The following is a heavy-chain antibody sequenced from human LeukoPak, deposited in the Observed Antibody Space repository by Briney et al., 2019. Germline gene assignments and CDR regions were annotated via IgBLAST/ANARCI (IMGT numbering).Heavy chain of an antibody. V-gene: IGHV4-38-2*01. CDR1: TYSISSDYH. CDR2: IYRSGRT. D-gene: IGHD1-26*01. Sequence: PSETLSLTCAVSTYSISSDYHWAWIRQSPGKGLEWIGSIYRSGRTYYNPAHKTRLIISVDTSKNQFSLRPYSVTASDTAVYFCARHVSGNLWYFDDWGQGTLVIVSS. J-gene: IGHJ4*02. CDR3: ARHVSGNLWYFDD.